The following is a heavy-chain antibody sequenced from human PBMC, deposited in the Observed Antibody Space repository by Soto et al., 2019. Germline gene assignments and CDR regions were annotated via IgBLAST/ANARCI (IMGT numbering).Heavy chain of an antibody. D-gene: IGHD3-16*01. CDR2: IRYDGSNI. Sequence: QVQLVESGGGVVQPGRSLRHSCVASGFTFSGYGMHWVRQAPGKGLEWVAIIRYDGSNIYYADSVRGRFAISRDNSKNTLFLLMDSLGAEDTAVYYCARDGVGATAFWGYLDYWGQGDLVTVSS. V-gene: IGHV3-33*01. CDR3: ARDGVGATAFWGYLDY. CDR1: GFTFSGYG. J-gene: IGHJ4*02.